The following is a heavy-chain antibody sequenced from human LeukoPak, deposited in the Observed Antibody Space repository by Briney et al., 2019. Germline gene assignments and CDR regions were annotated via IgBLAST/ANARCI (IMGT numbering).Heavy chain of an antibody. CDR2: IYYSGNT. J-gene: IGHJ5*02. V-gene: IGHV4-59*08. CDR3: ARHVVSFNWFDP. Sequence: TPSETLSLTCTVSGGSISSYYWSWIRQPPGKGLEWIGYIYYSGNTNYNPSLKSRVTISVDTSKNQFSLKLGSVTAADTAVYYCARHVVSFNWFDPCGQGTPVTVSP. CDR1: GGSISSYY. D-gene: IGHD2-2*01.